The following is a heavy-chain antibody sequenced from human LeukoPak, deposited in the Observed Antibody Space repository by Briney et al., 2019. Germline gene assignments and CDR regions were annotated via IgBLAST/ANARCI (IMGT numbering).Heavy chain of an antibody. CDR1: GYTFTSYA. CDR2: INAGNGNT. D-gene: IGHD3-3*01. CDR3: ARGAPGITIFGVVITDAFDI. Sequence: ASVKVSCKASGYTFTSYAMHWVRRAPGQRLEWMGWINAGNGNTKYSQKFQGRVTITRDTSASTAYMELSSLRSEDTAVYYCARGAPGITIFGVVITDAFDIWGQGTMVTVSS. V-gene: IGHV1-3*01. J-gene: IGHJ3*02.